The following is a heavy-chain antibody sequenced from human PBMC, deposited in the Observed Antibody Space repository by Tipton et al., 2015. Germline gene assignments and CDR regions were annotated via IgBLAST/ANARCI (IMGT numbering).Heavy chain of an antibody. V-gene: IGHV1-18*01. Sequence: QSGAEVKKPGASVKVYCKTSGYTASNYGIGWVRQAPGQGLGWVGWIGGYKGKTDYGQKFRGRVTVTTDTITGTGYLELRGLRSDDTAVYFCARNTYNNSPFYFDYWGQGTLVTVSS. CDR1: GYTASNYG. J-gene: IGHJ4*02. D-gene: IGHD4-11*01. CDR3: ARNTYNNSPFYFDY. CDR2: IGGYKGKT.